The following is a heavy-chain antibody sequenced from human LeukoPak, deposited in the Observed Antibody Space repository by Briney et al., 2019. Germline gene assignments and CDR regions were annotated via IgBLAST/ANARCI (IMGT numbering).Heavy chain of an antibody. D-gene: IGHD5-24*01. Sequence: QPGRSLRLSCAASGFTFSNYGMHWVRHAPGKGLEWVSSITGGGENTYYADSVKGRFTISRDNSKNTLYLQMSSLRAEDTAVFYCAKRMAYYFQYWGQGTLVTVSS. V-gene: IGHV3-23*01. J-gene: IGHJ4*02. CDR3: AKRMAYYFQY. CDR2: ITGGGENT. CDR1: GFTFSNYG.